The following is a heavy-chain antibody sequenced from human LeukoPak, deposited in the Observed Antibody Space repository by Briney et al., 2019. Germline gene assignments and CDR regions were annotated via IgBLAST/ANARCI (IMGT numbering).Heavy chain of an antibody. D-gene: IGHD3-22*01. V-gene: IGHV3-23*01. CDR2: ISGSGGST. J-gene: IGHJ4*02. Sequence: PGGSLRLSCAASGFTFSSYGMSWVRQAPGKGLEWVSAISGSGGSTYYADSVKGRFTISRDNSKNTLYLQMSSLRAEDTAVYYCAKDYYDSSGYDYWGQGTLVTVSS. CDR3: AKDYYDSSGYDY. CDR1: GFTFSSYG.